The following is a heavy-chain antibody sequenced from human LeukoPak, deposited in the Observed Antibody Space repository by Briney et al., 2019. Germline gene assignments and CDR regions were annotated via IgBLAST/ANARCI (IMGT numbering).Heavy chain of an antibody. J-gene: IGHJ4*02. V-gene: IGHV5-51*01. CDR2: IFPGDSDS. CDR1: GYNFTNYW. Sequence: GESLKISCKGSGYNFTNYWIGWVRQMPGKDLEWMGIIFPGDSDSRYSPSLQGQVTFSADKSITTAYLQWSSLKASDTAMYYCARLQSDSHSTFDYWGQGTLVTVSS. D-gene: IGHD5-18*01. CDR3: ARLQSDSHSTFDY.